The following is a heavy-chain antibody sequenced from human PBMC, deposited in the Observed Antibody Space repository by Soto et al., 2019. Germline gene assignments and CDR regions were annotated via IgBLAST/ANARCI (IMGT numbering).Heavy chain of an antibody. J-gene: IGHJ4*02. V-gene: IGHV4-31*03. Sequence: SETLYLTCTVSCGSISSGGYYWSWIRQHPGKGLECIGYIYYSGSTYYNPSLKSRVTISVDTSKNQFSLKLSSVTAADTAVYYCASAWIQLWLRFDYWGQGTLVTVSS. CDR1: CGSISSGGYY. CDR2: IYYSGST. CDR3: ASAWIQLWLRFDY. D-gene: IGHD5-18*01.